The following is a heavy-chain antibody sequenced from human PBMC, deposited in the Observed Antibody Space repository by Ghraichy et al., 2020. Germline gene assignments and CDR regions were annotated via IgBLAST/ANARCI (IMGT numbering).Heavy chain of an antibody. CDR3: ARSVLEWLSDY. V-gene: IGHV4-39*01. Sequence: SETLSLTCTVSGGSISSSSYYWGWIRQPPGKGLEWIGSIYYSGSTYYNPSLKSRVTISVDTSKNQFSLKLSSVTAADTAVYYCARSVLEWLSDYWGQGTLVTVSS. J-gene: IGHJ4*02. D-gene: IGHD3-3*01. CDR2: IYYSGST. CDR1: GGSISSSSYY.